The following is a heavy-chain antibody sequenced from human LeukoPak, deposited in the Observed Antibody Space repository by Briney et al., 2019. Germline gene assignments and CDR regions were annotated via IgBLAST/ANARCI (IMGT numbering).Heavy chain of an antibody. Sequence: SETLSLTCTVSGGSISSGDYYWSWIRQPPGKGLEWIGYIYYSGSTYYNPSLQSRVTMSVDTSKNQFSLKLSSVTAADTAVYYCARGRDTAMVSWFDPWGQGTLVTVSS. J-gene: IGHJ5*02. CDR3: ARGRDTAMVSWFDP. CDR1: GGSISSGDYY. D-gene: IGHD5-18*01. V-gene: IGHV4-30-4*08. CDR2: IYYSGST.